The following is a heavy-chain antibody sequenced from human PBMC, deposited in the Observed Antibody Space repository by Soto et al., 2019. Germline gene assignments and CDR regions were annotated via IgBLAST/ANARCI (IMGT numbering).Heavy chain of an antibody. V-gene: IGHV3-30*14. CDR2: ISFDGSKK. CDR1: GFTFSSYP. D-gene: IGHD3-10*01. CDR3: ARLPGPLVAVLYLYPGDGRGPGSDADV. J-gene: IGHJ6*02. Sequence: QMQLVESGGGVVQPGRSLRLSCAASGFTFSSYPMHWVRQAPGKGLEWVAVISFDGSKKYYADSVKGRFFISKDNSKHMVSFAMDCLRGEDLAGYFCARLPGPLVAVLYLYPGDGRGPGSDADVWGQGTAVTVSS.